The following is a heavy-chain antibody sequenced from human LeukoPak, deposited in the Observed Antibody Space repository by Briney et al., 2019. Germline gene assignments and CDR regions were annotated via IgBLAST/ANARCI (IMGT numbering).Heavy chain of an antibody. CDR3: ARLYGSGSYYDY. J-gene: IGHJ4*02. V-gene: IGHV4-34*01. CDR2: INHSGST. D-gene: IGHD3-10*01. Sequence: SETLSLTCAVYGGSFSGYYWSWIRQPPGKGLEWIGEINHSGSTNYNPSLKSRVTISVDTSKNQFSLKLSSVTAADTAVYYCARLYGSGSYYDYWGQGTLVTVSS. CDR1: GGSFSGYY.